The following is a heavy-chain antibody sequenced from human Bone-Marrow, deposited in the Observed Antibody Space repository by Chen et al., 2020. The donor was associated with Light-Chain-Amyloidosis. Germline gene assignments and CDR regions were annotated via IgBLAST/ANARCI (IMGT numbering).Heavy chain of an antibody. CDR1: GFTFRHYG. CDR2: IWYDGSAQ. D-gene: IGHD6-19*01. V-gene: IGHV3-33*03. J-gene: IGHJ4*02. CDR3: AKDMVFAGPSSGWYPPMGVFDY. Sequence: QVQLMESGGDVVQPGRSLRLSCEVSGFTFRHYGMHWVRQAPGKGLEWVAVIWYDGSAQFYADSVKGRFIISRDNAKNSLYLQMNSLRAEDTALYYCAKDMVFAGPSSGWYPPMGVFDYWGQGTLVTVSS.